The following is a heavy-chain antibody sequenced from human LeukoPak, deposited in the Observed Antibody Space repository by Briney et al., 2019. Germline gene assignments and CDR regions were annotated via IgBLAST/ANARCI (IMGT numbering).Heavy chain of an antibody. CDR3: ARPYYYDSRIDP. D-gene: IGHD3-22*01. CDR1: GGSISSGDYY. J-gene: IGHJ5*02. Sequence: SQTLSLTCTVSGGSISSGDYYWSWIRQPPGKGLEWIAYMYYSGSTYYNPSLKSQVTMSADTSKNQLSLKLSSVTAADTAVYYCARPYYYDSRIDPWGQGILVTVSS. V-gene: IGHV4-30-4*01. CDR2: MYYSGST.